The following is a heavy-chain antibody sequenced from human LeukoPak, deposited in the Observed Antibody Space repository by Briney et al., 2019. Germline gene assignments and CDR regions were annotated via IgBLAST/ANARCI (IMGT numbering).Heavy chain of an antibody. CDR3: ARRFSGYDYYFDY. Sequence: GESLQISCKGSGYTFTSYWIGWVRQLPGKGLELMGIIYPRDSDTRYSPSFQGQVTISADKSISTAYLQWSSLKASDTAVYYCARRFSGYDYYFDYWGQGTLVTVSS. V-gene: IGHV5-51*01. D-gene: IGHD5-12*01. CDR1: GYTFTSYW. J-gene: IGHJ4*02. CDR2: IYPRDSDT.